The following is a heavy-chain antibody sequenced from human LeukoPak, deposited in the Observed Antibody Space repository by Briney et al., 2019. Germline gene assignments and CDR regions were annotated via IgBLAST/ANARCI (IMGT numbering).Heavy chain of an antibody. J-gene: IGHJ4*02. D-gene: IGHD3-22*01. CDR2: INWNGGST. V-gene: IGHV3-20*04. CDR3: ASYDSSGYEHPY. CDR1: GFTFDDYG. Sequence: GGSLRLSCAASGFTFDDYGMSWVRQAPGKGLDWVSGINWNGGSTGYADSVEGRFTISRDNAKNSLYLQMNSLRAEDTALYYCASYDSSGYEHPYWGQGTLVTVSS.